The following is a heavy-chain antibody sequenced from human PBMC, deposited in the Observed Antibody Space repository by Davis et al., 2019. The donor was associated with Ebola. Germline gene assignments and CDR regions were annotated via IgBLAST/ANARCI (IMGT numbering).Heavy chain of an antibody. Sequence: GESLKISCAASGFTFSSYAMSWVRQAPGKGLEWVSAISGSGGSTYYADSVKGRFTISRDNSKNTLYLQMNSLRAEDTAVYYCATWGGDYYDSSGYYYYYYGMDVWGQGTTVTVSS. CDR3: ATWGGDYYDSSGYYYYYYGMDV. D-gene: IGHD3-22*01. CDR1: GFTFSSYA. CDR2: ISGSGGST. J-gene: IGHJ6*02. V-gene: IGHV3-23*01.